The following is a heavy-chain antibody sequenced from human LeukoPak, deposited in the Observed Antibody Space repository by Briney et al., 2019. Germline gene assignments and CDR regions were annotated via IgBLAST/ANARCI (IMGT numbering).Heavy chain of an antibody. V-gene: IGHV4-30-2*01. CDR1: GVSVTRGAYY. CDR2: VYYNGNT. Sequence: SQTLSLTCTVSGVSVTRGAYYWTWIRQPPGKGLEWIGHVYYNGNTDYNPSLKSRVAMSVDKSNNQFSLKLSFVTAADTAVYYCAREEIRSWFDPWGQGTLVTVSS. CDR3: AREEIRSWFDP. D-gene: IGHD5-24*01. J-gene: IGHJ5*02.